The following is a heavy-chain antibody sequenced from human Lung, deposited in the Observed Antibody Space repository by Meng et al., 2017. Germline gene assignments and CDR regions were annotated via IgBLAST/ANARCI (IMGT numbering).Heavy chain of an antibody. CDR3: ARGTPGRSYSDY. V-gene: IGHV1-18*01. J-gene: IGHJ4*02. CDR2: LGAHDGDT. CDR1: DYTFTGYG. D-gene: IGHD3-10*01. Sequence: QVQPVQSGPEVKKPGASVTFSCKASDYTFTGYGVSWVRQAPGQGLEWMAWLGAHDGDTSHAPKFQGRVTVSADRPTATAYMELRSLRSDDTAVYYCARGTPGRSYSDYWGQGTLVTVLL.